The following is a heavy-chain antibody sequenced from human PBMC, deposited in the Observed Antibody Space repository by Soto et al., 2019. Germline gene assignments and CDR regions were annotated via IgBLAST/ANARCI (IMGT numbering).Heavy chain of an antibody. J-gene: IGHJ6*02. CDR1: GYTFTGYY. D-gene: IGHD4-17*01. CDR2: INPNSGGT. Sequence: ASVKVSCKASGYTFTGYYMHWVRQAPAQGLEWMGWINPNSGGTNYAQKFQGRVTTTRDTSISTAYMELSRLRSDDTAVYYCARDSGSGVTTVTTSAYYYGMDVWGQGTTVTVSS. V-gene: IGHV1-2*02. CDR3: ARDSGSGVTTVTTSAYYYGMDV.